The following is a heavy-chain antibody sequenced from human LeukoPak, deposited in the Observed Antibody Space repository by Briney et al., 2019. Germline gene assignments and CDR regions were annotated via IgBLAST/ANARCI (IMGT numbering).Heavy chain of an antibody. V-gene: IGHV4-4*07. Sequence: SETLSLTCTVSGGSIRSFYWSWIRQPAEKGLEWIGHIYTSGSTNYNPSLKSRVTMSVDTSNNQFSLKLSSVTAADTAVYYCANMGYSYAPGLFDPWGQGTLVTVSS. D-gene: IGHD5-18*01. CDR3: ANMGYSYAPGLFDP. J-gene: IGHJ5*02. CDR2: IYTSGST. CDR1: GGSIRSFY.